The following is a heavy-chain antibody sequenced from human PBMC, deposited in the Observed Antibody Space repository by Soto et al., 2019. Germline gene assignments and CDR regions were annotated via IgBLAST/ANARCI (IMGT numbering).Heavy chain of an antibody. CDR3: ARETHSNWLYYYYYGMDV. J-gene: IGHJ6*02. CDR1: GGSISSGGYY. Sequence: SETLSLTCTVSGGSISSGGYYWSWIRQHPGKGLEWIGYIYYSGGTYYNPSLKSRVTISVDTSKNQSSLKLSSVTAADTAVYYCARETHSNWLYYYYYGMDVWGQGTTVTVSS. D-gene: IGHD6-13*01. V-gene: IGHV4-31*03. CDR2: IYYSGGT.